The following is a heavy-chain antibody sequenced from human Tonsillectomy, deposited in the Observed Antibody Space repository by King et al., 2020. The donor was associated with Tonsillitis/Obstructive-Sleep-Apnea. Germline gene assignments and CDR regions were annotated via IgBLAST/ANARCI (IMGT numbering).Heavy chain of an antibody. CDR1: GFTFSSYD. CDR2: IGTAGDT. CDR3: ARGSGFRRGYYDGSGYFDS. J-gene: IGHJ4*02. Sequence: VQLVESGGGLVQPGESLRLSCAASGFTFSSYDMHWVRHATGKGLEWVSGIGTAGDTYYPGSVKGLFTISSENAHNSLYLHMNSLRAGDTAVYYCARGSGFRRGYYDGSGYFDSWGQGTLVTVSS. V-gene: IGHV3-13*04. D-gene: IGHD3-22*01.